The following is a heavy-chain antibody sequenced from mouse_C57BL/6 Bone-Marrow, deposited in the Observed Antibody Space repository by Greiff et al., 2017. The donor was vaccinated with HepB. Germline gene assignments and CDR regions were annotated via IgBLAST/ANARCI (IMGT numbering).Heavy chain of an antibody. CDR1: GYTFTDYY. Sequence: VQLQQSGPELVKPGASVKISCKASGYTFTDYYMNWVKQSHGKSLEWIGDINPNNGGTSYNQKFKGKATLTVDKSSSTAYMELRSLTSEDSAVYYCARCRGGSCAYWGQGTLVTVSA. CDR2: INPNNGGT. D-gene: IGHD1-1*01. V-gene: IGHV1-26*01. CDR3: ARCRGGSCAY. J-gene: IGHJ3*01.